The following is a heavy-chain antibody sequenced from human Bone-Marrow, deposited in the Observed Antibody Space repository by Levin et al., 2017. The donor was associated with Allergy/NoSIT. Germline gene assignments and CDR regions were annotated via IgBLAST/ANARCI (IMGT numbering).Heavy chain of an antibody. CDR1: GYSISSGYY. D-gene: IGHD3-10*01. CDR2: IYHSGST. Sequence: PSETLSLTCAVSGYSISSGYYWGWIRQPPGKGLEWIGSIYHSGSTYYNPSLKSRVTISVDTSKNQFSLKLSSVTAADTAVYYCARNYGSGSGIDYWGQGTLVTVSS. V-gene: IGHV4-38-2*01. J-gene: IGHJ4*02. CDR3: ARNYGSGSGIDY.